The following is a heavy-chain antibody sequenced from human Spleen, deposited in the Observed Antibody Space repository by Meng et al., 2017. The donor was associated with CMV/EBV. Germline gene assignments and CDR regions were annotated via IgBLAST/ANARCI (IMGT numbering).Heavy chain of an antibody. CDR2: ISYDGTNK. D-gene: IGHD3-10*01. V-gene: IGHV3-30*04. J-gene: IGHJ6*02. Sequence: GESLKISCAASGFPFSSYAMHWVRQAPGKGLEWVALISYDGTNKDYADSVKGRFTISRDNPKNTLYVQMNSLSAEDTAVYYCAGETYYYGSGSYKTGGMDVWGQGTTVTVSS. CDR3: AGETYYYGSGSYKTGGMDV. CDR1: GFPFSSYA.